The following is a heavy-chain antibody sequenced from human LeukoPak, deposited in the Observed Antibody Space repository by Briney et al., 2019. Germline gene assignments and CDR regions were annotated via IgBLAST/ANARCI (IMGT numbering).Heavy chain of an antibody. CDR2: IRYTASDE. V-gene: IGHV3-30*02. Sequence: GGSLRLSCVASGFTFSYYGMHWVRQPPGKGLEWVAFIRYTASDEYYTDSVKGRFTISRDNSKNTLYLQMNSLRAEDTAVYYCARVFGAGYSDYWGQGTLVTVSS. J-gene: IGHJ4*02. CDR1: GFTFSYYG. D-gene: IGHD4/OR15-4a*01. CDR3: ARVFGAGYSDY.